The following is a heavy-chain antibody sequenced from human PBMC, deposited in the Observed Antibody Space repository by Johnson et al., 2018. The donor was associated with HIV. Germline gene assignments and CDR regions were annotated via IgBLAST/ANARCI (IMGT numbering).Heavy chain of an antibody. D-gene: IGHD6-13*01. CDR1: GFTFSNAW. V-gene: IGHV3-15*01. CDR3: TTGTIAAAGLDAFDI. Sequence: VQLVESGGGLVKPGGSLRLSCAASGFTFSNAWMSWVRPAPGKGLAWVGRIKSTTDGVTTDYAAPVTGRFTISRADSKNTLYLQMNSLKTEDTAVYDCTTGTIAAAGLDAFDIWGQGTMVTVSS. J-gene: IGHJ3*02. CDR2: IKSTTDGVTT.